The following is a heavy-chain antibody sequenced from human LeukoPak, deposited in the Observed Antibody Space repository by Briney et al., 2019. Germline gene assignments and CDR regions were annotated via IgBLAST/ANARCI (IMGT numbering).Heavy chain of an antibody. J-gene: IGHJ3*02. CDR2: TYYGGST. CDR1: GGSISSDDYY. CDR3: ARDRSSFDI. Sequence: SQALSLTCTVSGGSISSDDYYWSWIRQPPGKGLEWIGYTYYGGSTYYNPSLKSRVIISVDTSKNQFSLKLSSVTAADTAVYYCARDRSSFDIWGQGTMVTVSS. D-gene: IGHD3-10*01. V-gene: IGHV4-30-4*01.